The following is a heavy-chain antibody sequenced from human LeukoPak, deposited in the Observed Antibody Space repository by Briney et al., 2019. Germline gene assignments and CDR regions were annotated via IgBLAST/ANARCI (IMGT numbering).Heavy chain of an antibody. Sequence: PGGSLRLSCAASGFTFSSYSMNWVRQAPGKGLEWVSSISSSSSYIYYADSVKGRFTISRDNAKNSLYLQMNSLRAEDTAVYYCASKEWFGELPDYWGQGTLVAVSS. V-gene: IGHV3-21*01. CDR2: ISSSSSYI. D-gene: IGHD3-10*01. CDR1: GFTFSSYS. CDR3: ASKEWFGELPDY. J-gene: IGHJ4*02.